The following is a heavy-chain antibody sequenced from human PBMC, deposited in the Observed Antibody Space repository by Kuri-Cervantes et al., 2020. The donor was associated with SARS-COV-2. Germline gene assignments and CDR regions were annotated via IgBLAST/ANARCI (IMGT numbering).Heavy chain of an antibody. J-gene: IGHJ4*02. CDR3: AKEIHGGDYAFWSGSPNFDS. D-gene: IGHD3-3*01. CDR2: ISGSGGAT. CDR1: GFTFSGHW. V-gene: IGHV3-23*01. Sequence: GESLKISCAASGFTFSGHWIHWVRQAPGRGLEWVSAISGSGGATYCAESVKGRFTISRDNSKDTLYLQMTSLRAEDTAVYYCAKEIHGGDYAFWSGSPNFDSWGQGTLVTVSS.